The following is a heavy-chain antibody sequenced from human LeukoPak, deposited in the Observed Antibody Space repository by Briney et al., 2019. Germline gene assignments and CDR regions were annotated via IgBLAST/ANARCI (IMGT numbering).Heavy chain of an antibody. D-gene: IGHD1-26*01. Sequence: GGSLSLSCAASGFTFSSYGMHWVRQAPGKGLEWVAVISYDGSNKYYADSVKGRFTISRDNSKNTLYLQMNSLRAEDTAVYYCAKDLSYSGSYSSAFDIWGQGTMVTVSS. J-gene: IGHJ3*02. CDR2: ISYDGSNK. V-gene: IGHV3-30*18. CDR1: GFTFSSYG. CDR3: AKDLSYSGSYSSAFDI.